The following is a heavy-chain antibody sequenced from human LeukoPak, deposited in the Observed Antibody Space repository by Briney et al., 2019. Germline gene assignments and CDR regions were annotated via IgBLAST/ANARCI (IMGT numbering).Heavy chain of an antibody. CDR2: IDTKGSRT. V-gene: IGHV3-NL1*01. J-gene: IGHJ4*02. D-gene: IGHD2-21*01. CDR1: GFTLSNCA. Sequence: GGSLRLSCAASGFTLSNCAMTWVRQAPGKGLEWVSGIDTKGSRTYYADSVKGRFTISRDNSKNMVSLEMNSLRTEDTAVYYCAKDVNAYCSGDCSDYWGQGTLVTVSS. CDR3: AKDVNAYCSGDCSDY.